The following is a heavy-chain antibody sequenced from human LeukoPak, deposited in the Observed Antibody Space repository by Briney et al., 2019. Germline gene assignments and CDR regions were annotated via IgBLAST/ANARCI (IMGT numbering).Heavy chain of an antibody. V-gene: IGHV3-7*03. CDR1: GFTFSNFW. J-gene: IGHJ4*02. CDR3: ARDRAVWEQWLARNDY. D-gene: IGHD6-19*01. CDR2: IKQDGSET. Sequence: GGSLRLSCAASGFTFSNFWMSWVRQAPGKGLEWVANIKQDGSETYYVDSVKGRFTISRDNAKNSLYLQMNSLRAEDTAVYYCARDRAVWEQWLARNDYWGQGTLVTVSS.